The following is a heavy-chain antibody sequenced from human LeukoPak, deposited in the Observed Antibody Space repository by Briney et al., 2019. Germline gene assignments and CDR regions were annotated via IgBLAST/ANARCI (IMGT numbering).Heavy chain of an antibody. D-gene: IGHD6-13*01. Sequence: SETLSLTCTVSGASISSFYWSWIRLPPGKGLEWIGYAYYSGSTNYNPSLKSRVTISVDTSKNQFSLKLSSVTAADTAVYYCARDLAAAGSFDCWGLGTLVTVSS. CDR2: AYYSGST. J-gene: IGHJ4*02. V-gene: IGHV4-59*01. CDR1: GASISSFY. CDR3: ARDLAAAGSFDC.